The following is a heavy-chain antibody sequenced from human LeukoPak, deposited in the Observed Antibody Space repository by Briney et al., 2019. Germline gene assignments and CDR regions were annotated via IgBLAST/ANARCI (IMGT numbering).Heavy chain of an antibody. CDR1: GFTFSSYA. J-gene: IGHJ4*02. CDR3: AKDGDTAMVPLDY. D-gene: IGHD5-18*01. Sequence: RTGGSLRLSCAASGFTFSSYAMSWVRQAPGKGLEWVSAISGSGGSTYYADSVKGRFTISRDNSKDTLYLQMNSLRAEDTAVYYCAKDGDTAMVPLDYWGQGTLVTVSS. V-gene: IGHV3-23*01. CDR2: ISGSGGST.